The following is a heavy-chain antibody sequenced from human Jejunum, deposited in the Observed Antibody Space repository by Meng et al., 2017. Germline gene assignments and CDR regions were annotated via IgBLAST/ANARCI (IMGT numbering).Heavy chain of an antibody. J-gene: IGHJ4*02. CDR3: AKSSACSWGGWCSPFDF. D-gene: IGHD6-19*01. V-gene: IGHV3-23*01. CDR1: GFTFSDYG. Sequence: GESLKISCAASGFTFSDYGMNWVRQAPGKGLEWVSAIGDTKFYADSVRGRFTIARDNSKNRLYLQMNSLSAEDTGVYYCAKSSACSWGGWCSPFDFWGQGTLVTVSS. CDR2: IGDTK.